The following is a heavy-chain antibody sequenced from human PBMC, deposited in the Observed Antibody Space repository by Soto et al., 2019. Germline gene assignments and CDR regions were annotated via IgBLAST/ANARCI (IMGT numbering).Heavy chain of an antibody. Sequence: HVQLLQSGGELKKPGASVKVSCNTSGFTFNTYFISWVRQAPGQGLEWMGWISPYTGNTKYGEKFKGRVTMTRDTIKRTAYMELRNLRIDDTAVYYCARDTINSFDYWGQGTLVTVSS. V-gene: IGHV1-18*01. D-gene: IGHD2-2*01. J-gene: IGHJ4*02. CDR3: ARDTINSFDY. CDR2: ISPYTGNT. CDR1: GFTFNTYF.